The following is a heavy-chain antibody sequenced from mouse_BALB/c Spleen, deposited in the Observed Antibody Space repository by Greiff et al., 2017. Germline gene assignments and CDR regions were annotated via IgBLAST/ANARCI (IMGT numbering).Heavy chain of an antibody. D-gene: IGHD2-2*01. J-gene: IGHJ3*01. CDR2: IDPANGNT. CDR3: ASNGYDGWFAY. CDR1: GFNIKDTY. V-gene: IGHV14-3*02. Sequence: VQLKQSGAELVKPGASVKLSCTASGFNIKDTYMHWVKQRPEQGLEWIGRIDPANGNTKYDPKFQGKATITADTSSNTAYLQLSSLTSEDTAVYYCASNGYDGWFAYWGQGTLVTVSA.